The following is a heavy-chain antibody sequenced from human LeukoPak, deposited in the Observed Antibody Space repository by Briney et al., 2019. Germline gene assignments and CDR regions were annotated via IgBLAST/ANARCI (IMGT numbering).Heavy chain of an antibody. CDR2: IYYSGST. D-gene: IGHD6-19*01. J-gene: IGHJ4*02. CDR1: GGSISSSSYY. CDR3: ASPSSGWSSNRYYFDY. V-gene: IGHV4-39*07. Sequence: PSETLSLTCTASGGSISSSSYYWGWIRQPPGKGLEWIGSIYYSGSTYYNPSLKSRVTISVDTSKNQFSLKLSSVTAADTAVYYCASPSSGWSSNRYYFDYWGQGTLVTVSS.